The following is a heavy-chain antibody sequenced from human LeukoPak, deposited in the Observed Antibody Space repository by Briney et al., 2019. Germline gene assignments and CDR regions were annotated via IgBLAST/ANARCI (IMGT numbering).Heavy chain of an antibody. V-gene: IGHV1-69*13. Sequence: SVKVSCKASGGTFSSYAISWVRQAPGQGLEWMGGIIPILSTSNYAQKFQGRVTITADESTSTAYMEMSSLRSEDTAVYYCARDLGYYDSSGYYSLFDYWGQGTLVTVSS. J-gene: IGHJ4*02. CDR1: GGTFSSYA. CDR2: IIPILSTS. D-gene: IGHD3-22*01. CDR3: ARDLGYYDSSGYYSLFDY.